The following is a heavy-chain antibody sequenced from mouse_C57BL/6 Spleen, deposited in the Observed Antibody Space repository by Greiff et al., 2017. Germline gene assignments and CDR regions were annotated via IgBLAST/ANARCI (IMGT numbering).Heavy chain of an antibody. CDR1: GFTFSDYY. CDR3: ARQIYYDYDDWYFDV. V-gene: IGHV5-12*01. Sequence: EVKLVESGGGLVQPGGSLKLSCAASGFTFSDYYMYWVRQTPEKRLEWVAYISNGGGSTYYPDTVKGRFTISRDNAKNTLYLQMSRLKSEDTAMYYCARQIYYDYDDWYFDVWGTGTTVTVSS. D-gene: IGHD2-4*01. CDR2: ISNGGGST. J-gene: IGHJ1*03.